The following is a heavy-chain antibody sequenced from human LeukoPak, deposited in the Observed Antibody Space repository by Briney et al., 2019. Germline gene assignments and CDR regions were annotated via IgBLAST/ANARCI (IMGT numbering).Heavy chain of an antibody. J-gene: IGHJ6*03. D-gene: IGHD5-18*01. Sequence: GGSLRLSCATSGFTFTSFGMNWVRQAPGKGLEWVSSISTSSSYIYYADSVKGRFTISRDNAKKSLYLQMNSLRAEDTAVYYCARRLGPSRYSCGHVGYYYYMDVWGKGTTVTVSS. V-gene: IGHV3-21*01. CDR2: ISTSSSYI. CDR1: GFTFTSFG. CDR3: ARRLGPSRYSCGHVGYYYYMDV.